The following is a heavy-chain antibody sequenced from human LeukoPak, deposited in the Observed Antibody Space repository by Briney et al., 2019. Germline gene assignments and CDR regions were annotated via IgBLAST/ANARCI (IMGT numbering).Heavy chain of an antibody. Sequence: ASVKVSCKASGYTFTGYYMHWVRQAPGQGLEWMGWINPNSGGTNYAQKFQGRVTMTRDTSISTAYMELSRLRSDDTAVYYCARDRGDNTVTTPHYYYYYMDVWGKGTTVTVSS. CDR3: ARDRGDNTVTTPHYYYYYMDV. J-gene: IGHJ6*03. V-gene: IGHV1-2*02. D-gene: IGHD4-17*01. CDR1: GYTFTGYY. CDR2: INPNSGGT.